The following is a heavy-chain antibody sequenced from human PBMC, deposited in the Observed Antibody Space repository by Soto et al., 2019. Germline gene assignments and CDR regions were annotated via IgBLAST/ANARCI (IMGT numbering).Heavy chain of an antibody. V-gene: IGHV1-69*18. CDR1: GGTFNSYA. D-gene: IGHD3-10*01. Sequence: QVQLVQSGAEVKKPGSSVKVSCKASGGTFNSYAFTWVRQAPGQGLEWMGNIIPVFSTSNYAQKFQGRVTTTADEATSIVYMELSSLRSEDTAVYYCARDGSWDGGGGEYWGQGTLVIVSS. CDR2: IIPVFSTS. CDR3: ARDGSWDGGGGEY. J-gene: IGHJ4*02.